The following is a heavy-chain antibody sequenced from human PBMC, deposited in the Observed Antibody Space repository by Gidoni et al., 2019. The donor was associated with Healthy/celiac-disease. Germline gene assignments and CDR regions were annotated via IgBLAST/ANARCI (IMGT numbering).Heavy chain of an antibody. CDR3: ARVRFSSTDWYFDL. Sequence: EVQLVESGGGLVQPVGSLSLTCVRSGSTFSDRDVDWLRQAPGKGLEWVGRTRNKANSYTTEYAASVKGRFTISRDDSKNSLYLQMNSLKTEDTAVYYCARVRFSSTDWYFDLWGRGTLVTVSS. CDR2: TRNKANSYTT. D-gene: IGHD2-2*01. V-gene: IGHV3-72*01. CDR1: GSTFSDRD. J-gene: IGHJ2*01.